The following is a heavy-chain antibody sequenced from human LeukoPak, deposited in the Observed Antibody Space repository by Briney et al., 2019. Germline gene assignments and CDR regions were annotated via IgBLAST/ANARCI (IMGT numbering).Heavy chain of an antibody. CDR2: IYSGGST. CDR3: AREGQDSSGYKHFDY. CDR1: GFTVSSNY. V-gene: IGHV3-53*01. D-gene: IGHD3-22*01. Sequence: AGGSLPLSCAASGFTVSSNYMSWVRQAPGKGLEWVSVIYSGGSTYYADSVKGRFTISRDNTKNTLYLQMNSLRAEDTAVYYCAREGQDSSGYKHFDYWGQGTLVTVSS. J-gene: IGHJ4*02.